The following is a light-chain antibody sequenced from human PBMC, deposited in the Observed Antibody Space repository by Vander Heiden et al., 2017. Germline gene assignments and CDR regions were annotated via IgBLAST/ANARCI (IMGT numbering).Light chain of an antibody. J-gene: IGLJ1*01. CDR3: SPHTSSTYV. Sequence: SALAQRASVAGSPGQSITISCTGTSSDVGGYNYVSWYQQHPGKAPKLMIYDVSNRPAVGSNFFSDSTSGTTATLTMAVREAEDDDDYSCSPHTSSTYVFGTGTKVTVL. CDR1: SSDVGGYNY. V-gene: IGLV2-14*01. CDR2: DVS.